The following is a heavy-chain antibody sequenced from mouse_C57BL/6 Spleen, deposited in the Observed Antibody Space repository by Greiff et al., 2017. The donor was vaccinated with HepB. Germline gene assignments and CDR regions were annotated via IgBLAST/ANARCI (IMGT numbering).Heavy chain of an antibody. V-gene: IGHV1-15*01. CDR2: IDPETGGT. CDR3: TRGIQMGALDY. J-gene: IGHJ2*01. CDR1: GYTFTDYE. Sequence: QVQLKESGAELVRPGASVTLSCKASGYTFTDYEMHWVKQTPVHGLEWIGAIDPETGGTAYNQKFKGKAILTADKSSSTAYMELRSLTSEDSAVYYCTRGIQMGALDYWGQGTTLTVSS.